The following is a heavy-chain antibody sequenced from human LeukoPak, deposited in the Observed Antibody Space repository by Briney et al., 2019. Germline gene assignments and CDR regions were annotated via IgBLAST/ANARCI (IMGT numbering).Heavy chain of an antibody. CDR3: ATGSRFFNY. CDR1: GFTVSSNY. D-gene: IGHD3-10*01. J-gene: IGHJ4*02. Sequence: GGSLRLSCAASGFTVSSNYMGWVRQAPGKGLEWVSVIYSGGDTYYTDSVKGRFTISRDNSNNMIFLEMSSLKAEDTAVYYCATGSRFFNYWGQGTLVTVSS. CDR2: IYSGGDT. V-gene: IGHV3-66*01.